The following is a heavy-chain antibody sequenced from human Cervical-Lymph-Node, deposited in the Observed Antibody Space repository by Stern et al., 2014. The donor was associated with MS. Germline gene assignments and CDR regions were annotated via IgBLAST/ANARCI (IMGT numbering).Heavy chain of an antibody. CDR2: MHPNSGNT. V-gene: IGHV1-8*01. CDR1: GYTFSNYD. Sequence: QVQLLESGAEVKKPGASVKISCRASGYTFSNYDVNWVRQAAGQGLEWVGWMHPNSGNTGYAQKFQDRVIMTRNTSIGTVYMELSSLKSEDTAIYYCTRGLKGDYWGQGTLVTVSS. CDR3: TRGLKGDY. J-gene: IGHJ4*02.